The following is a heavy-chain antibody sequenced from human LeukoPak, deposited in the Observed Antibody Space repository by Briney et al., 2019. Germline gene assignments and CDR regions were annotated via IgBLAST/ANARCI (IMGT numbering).Heavy chain of an antibody. CDR3: ARPSRRGVVIPFDY. V-gene: IGHV4-59*08. J-gene: IGHJ4*02. CDR1: GGSISSYY. Sequence: SETLSLTCTVSGGSISSYYWSWIRQPPGKELEWIGYIYYSGSTNYNPSLKSRVTISVDTSKNQFSLKLSSVTAADTAVYYCARPSRRGVVIPFDYWGQGTLVTVSS. CDR2: IYYSGST. D-gene: IGHD3-3*01.